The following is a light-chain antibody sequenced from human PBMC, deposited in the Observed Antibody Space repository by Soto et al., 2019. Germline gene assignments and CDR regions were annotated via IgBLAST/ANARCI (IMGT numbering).Light chain of an antibody. CDR2: DAS. CDR1: QSVSSY. CDR3: QQYYNWPRT. V-gene: IGKV3-11*01. J-gene: IGKJ5*01. Sequence: IVLTPSPATLSLSPGARATLSWRASQSVSSYLAWYQQKPGQAPRLLIYDASNRATGIPARFSGTGSGTEFTLTINSLQAEDSAVYYCQQYYNWPRTFGQGTRLEIK.